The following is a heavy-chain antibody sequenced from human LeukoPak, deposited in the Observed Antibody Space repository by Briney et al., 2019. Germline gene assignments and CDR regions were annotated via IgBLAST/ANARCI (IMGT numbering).Heavy chain of an antibody. CDR2: IDPSDSYT. Sequence: GESLKISCKGSGYSFTSYWISWVRQMPGKGLEWMGRIDPSDSYTNYSPSFQGHVTISADKSISTAYLQWSSLKASDTAMYYCARHQYYYGSGTPSLVYWGQGTLVTVPS. V-gene: IGHV5-10-1*01. CDR1: GYSFTSYW. CDR3: ARHQYYYGSGTPSLVY. D-gene: IGHD3-10*01. J-gene: IGHJ4*02.